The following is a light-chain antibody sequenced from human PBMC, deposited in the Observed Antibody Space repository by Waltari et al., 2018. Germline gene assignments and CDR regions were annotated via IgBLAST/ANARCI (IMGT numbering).Light chain of an antibody. CDR1: QSISSY. CDR2: AAS. J-gene: IGKJ3*01. CDR3: QQSYSTPFT. Sequence: DIQMTQSPSSLSASVGDRVTITCRASQSISSYLNWYQQKPGTAPKLLIYAASSLQSGVPSRVRGSGSGTDFTLTISSLQPEDFATYSCQQSYSTPFTFGQGTKVDIK. V-gene: IGKV1-39*01.